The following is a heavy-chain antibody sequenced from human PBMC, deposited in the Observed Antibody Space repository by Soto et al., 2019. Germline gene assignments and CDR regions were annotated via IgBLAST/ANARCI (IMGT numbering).Heavy chain of an antibody. CDR3: ARHATQSSSWVDY. Sequence: QLQLQESGPGLVKPSETLSLTCTVSGGSISSSSYYWGWIRQPPGKGLEWIGSIYYSGSTYYNPSLKRRVTLSVDTSKTQFSLPLSSVTAADTAVYYWARHATQSSSWVDYWGQGTLVTVSS. J-gene: IGHJ4*02. CDR2: IYYSGST. D-gene: IGHD6-13*01. V-gene: IGHV4-39*01. CDR1: GGSISSSSYY.